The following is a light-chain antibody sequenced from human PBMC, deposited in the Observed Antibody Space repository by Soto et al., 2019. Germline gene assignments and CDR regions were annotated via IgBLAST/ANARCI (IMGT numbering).Light chain of an antibody. J-gene: IGKJ4*01. V-gene: IGKV3-15*01. Sequence: EIVMTQSPASLSVSPGERATLSCRASQSVSSNLAWYQQKPGQAPRLLIYAASTRATDIPARFSGSGSGTEFTLTVSSLQSEDFAVYYCQHRSSWPLTFGGGTKVDIK. CDR3: QHRSSWPLT. CDR1: QSVSSN. CDR2: AAS.